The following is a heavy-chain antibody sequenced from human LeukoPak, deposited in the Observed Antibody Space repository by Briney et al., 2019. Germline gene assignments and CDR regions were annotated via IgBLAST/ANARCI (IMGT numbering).Heavy chain of an antibody. J-gene: IGHJ4*02. V-gene: IGHV5-51*01. CDR2: TYPGDSDT. Sequence: GESLKISCKGSGYSFTSYWIGWVRRMPGKGLEWMGITYPGDSDTRYSPSFQGQVTISADKSISTAYLQWSSLKASDTAMYYCARTARVPQYYYDSSGYYPYYFDYWGQGTLVTVSS. D-gene: IGHD3-22*01. CDR3: ARTARVPQYYYDSSGYYPYYFDY. CDR1: GYSFTSYW.